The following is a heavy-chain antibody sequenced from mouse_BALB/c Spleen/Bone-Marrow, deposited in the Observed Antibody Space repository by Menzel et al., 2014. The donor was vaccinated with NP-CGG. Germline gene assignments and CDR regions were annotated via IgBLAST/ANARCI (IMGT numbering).Heavy chain of an antibody. V-gene: IGHV14-3*02. CDR1: GFNIKDTY. J-gene: IGHJ2*01. Sequence: EVKLEESGAELVKPGASVKLSCTASGFNIKDTYMHWVKQRPEQGLEWIGRTDPANGNTKYDPKFQGKATITADTSSNTAYLQLSSLTSEDTAVYYCALYYDYDVGYWGQGTTLTVSS. CDR3: ALYYDYDVGY. CDR2: TDPANGNT. D-gene: IGHD2-4*01.